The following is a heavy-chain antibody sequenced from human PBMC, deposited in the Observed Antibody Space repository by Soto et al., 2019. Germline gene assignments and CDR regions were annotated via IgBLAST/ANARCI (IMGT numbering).Heavy chain of an antibody. D-gene: IGHD1-7*01. CDR1: GFTFSSYG. CDR2: IWYDGSNK. CDR3: ARDRNRDRLELGTWYFDL. J-gene: IGHJ2*01. V-gene: IGHV3-33*01. Sequence: QVQLVESGGGVVQPGRSLRLSCAASGFTFSSYGMHWVRQAPGKGLEWVAVIWYDGSNKYYADSVKGRFTISRDNSKNTLYLQMNSLRAEETAVYYCARDRNRDRLELGTWYFDLWGSGTLVTVSS.